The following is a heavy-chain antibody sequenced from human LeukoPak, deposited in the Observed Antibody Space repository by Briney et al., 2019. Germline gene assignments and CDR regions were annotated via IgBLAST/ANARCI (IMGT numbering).Heavy chain of an antibody. CDR3: AKALAMAGTYTFDI. CDR2: ISGRVNST. Sequence: GGSLRLSCAASGFTFSSFGMSWVRQAPGKGLEWASIISGRVNSTYYTDSVKGRFTISRDNSKNTLYVQMNSLRAEDTAVYYCAKALAMAGTYTFDIWGQGTLVTVSS. V-gene: IGHV3-23*01. CDR1: GFTFSSFG. D-gene: IGHD6-19*01. J-gene: IGHJ3*02.